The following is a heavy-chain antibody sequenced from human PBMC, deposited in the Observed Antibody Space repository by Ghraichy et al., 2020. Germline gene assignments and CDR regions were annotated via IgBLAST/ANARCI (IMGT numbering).Heavy chain of an antibody. V-gene: IGHV3-23*01. J-gene: IGHJ4*02. CDR3: AKAPY. CDR1: GFTFSSYA. Sequence: ETLSLTCAASGFTFSSYAMSWVRQAPGKGLEWVSGISGGGNSTYYADSVKGRFTISRDNSKNTLYLQMNSLRAEDTAVYYCAKAPYWGQGTLVTVSS. CDR2: ISGGGNST.